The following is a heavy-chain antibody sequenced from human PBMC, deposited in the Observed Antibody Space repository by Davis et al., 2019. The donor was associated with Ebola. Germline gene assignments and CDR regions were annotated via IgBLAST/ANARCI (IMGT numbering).Heavy chain of an antibody. J-gene: IGHJ5*02. CDR3: ARQGWSGYSLRHWLDP. Sequence: SETLSLTCAVYGGSFSGYYWSWIRQPPGKGLEWIGEIDHSGNTNYNPSLESRVTISVDTSENQLSLKLRSVTAADTAVYYCARQGWSGYSLRHWLDPWGRGTLVTVSS. D-gene: IGHD3-3*01. V-gene: IGHV4-34*01. CDR1: GGSFSGYY. CDR2: IDHSGNT.